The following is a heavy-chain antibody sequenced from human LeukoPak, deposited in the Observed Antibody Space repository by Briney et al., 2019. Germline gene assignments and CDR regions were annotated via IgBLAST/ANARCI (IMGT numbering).Heavy chain of an antibody. D-gene: IGHD3/OR15-3a*01. CDR1: GGSISPYY. V-gene: IGHV4-59*08. CDR2: VSYRGHT. CDR3: ARQTGSGLFILP. J-gene: IGHJ4*02. Sequence: SETLSLTCSVSGGSISPYYWSWIRQPPGKGLEWIGYVSYRGHTNYNPSLESRVTISLDTSKNQFSVKLNSVTAADTAVYYCARQTGSGLFILPGGQGTLVTVSS.